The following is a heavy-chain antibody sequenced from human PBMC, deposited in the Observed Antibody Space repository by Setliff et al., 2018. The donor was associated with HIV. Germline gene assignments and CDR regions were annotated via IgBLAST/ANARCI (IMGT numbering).Heavy chain of an antibody. CDR3: ARGRALGYDILTGYYKRGYYYVDV. D-gene: IGHD3-9*01. CDR1: GGSFSGYY. V-gene: IGHV4-34*01. J-gene: IGHJ6*03. Sequence: SETLSLTCAVYGGSFSGYYWSWIRQPPGKGREWMGEINHSGSTNYNPYLKSRVTISVDTSKNQFSLKLSSVTAADTAVYYFARGRALGYDILTGYYKRGYYYVDVWGKGTTVTVSS. CDR2: INHSGST.